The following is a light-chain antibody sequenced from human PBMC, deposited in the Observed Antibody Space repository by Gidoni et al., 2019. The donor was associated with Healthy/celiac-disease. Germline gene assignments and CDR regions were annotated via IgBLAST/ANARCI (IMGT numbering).Light chain of an antibody. V-gene: IGKV1-39*01. CDR3: QQSYSTPIT. CDR2: AAS. J-gene: IGKJ5*01. Sequence: IQMTQSPSSLSASVGDRVTITCRASQSISSYLNWYQQKPGKAPKLLIYAASSVQSGVPSRFSGSGSGTDFTLTISSLQAEDFATYYWQQSYSTPITFGQGTRLEIK. CDR1: QSISSY.